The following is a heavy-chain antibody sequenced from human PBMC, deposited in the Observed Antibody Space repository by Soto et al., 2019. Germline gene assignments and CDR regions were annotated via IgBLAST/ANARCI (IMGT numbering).Heavy chain of an antibody. D-gene: IGHD6-19*01. CDR1: GFTFSSYA. J-gene: IGHJ4*02. CDR2: ISYDGSNK. Sequence: QVQLVESGGGVVQPGRSLRLSCAASGFTFSSYAMHWVRQAPGKGLEWVAVISYDGSNKYYADSVKGRFTISRDNSKNTLYLQMNSLRAEDTAAYYCARDRVRYSSGWYGTSFDYWGQGTLVTVSS. V-gene: IGHV3-30-3*01. CDR3: ARDRVRYSSGWYGTSFDY.